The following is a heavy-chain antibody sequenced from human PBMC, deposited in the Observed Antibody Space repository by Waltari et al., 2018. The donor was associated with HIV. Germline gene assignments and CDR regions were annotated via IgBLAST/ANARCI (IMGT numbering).Heavy chain of an antibody. CDR2: IKPDGSET. V-gene: IGHV3-7*01. J-gene: IGHJ6*02. CDR1: GFILSSYW. Sequence: EVLLVESGGGLVQPGGSLRLSCGPYGFILSSYWMCWVRQAPGQGLEWLANIKPDGSETYYVDSVKCRFTISRDNAKNSVYLQMDSLRVEDTALYFCARDTGSQYYYYGMDVWGQGTMVSVS. D-gene: IGHD3-10*01. CDR3: ARDTGSQYYYYGMDV.